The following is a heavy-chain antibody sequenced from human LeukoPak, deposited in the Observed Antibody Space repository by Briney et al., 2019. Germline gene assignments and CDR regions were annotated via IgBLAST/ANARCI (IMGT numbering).Heavy chain of an antibody. CDR1: GFTFSSYA. CDR3: ARRGDYPDAFDI. CDR2: ISGSGGST. V-gene: IGHV3-23*01. Sequence: GGSLRLSCAASGFTFSSYAMSWVRQAPGKGLEWVSAISGSGGSTYYADSVKGRFTISRDNSKNTLYLQMGSLRAEDMAVYYCARRGDYPDAFDIWGQGTMVTVSS. J-gene: IGHJ3*02. D-gene: IGHD4-17*01.